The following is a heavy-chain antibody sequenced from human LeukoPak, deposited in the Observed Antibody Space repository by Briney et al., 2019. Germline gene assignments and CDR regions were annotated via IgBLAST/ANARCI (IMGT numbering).Heavy chain of an antibody. CDR2: IYYSGNT. V-gene: IGHV4-34*09. CDR1: GGSLSGYY. CDR3: ARMSGSGLTDY. D-gene: IGHD3-10*01. Sequence: SETLSLTCAVYGGSLSGYYWSWIRQPPGKGLEWIGYIYYSGNTYYNPSLESRIIISIDTSKSQFSLKLSSVTAADTAFYYCARMSGSGLTDYWGQGTLVTVSS. J-gene: IGHJ4*02.